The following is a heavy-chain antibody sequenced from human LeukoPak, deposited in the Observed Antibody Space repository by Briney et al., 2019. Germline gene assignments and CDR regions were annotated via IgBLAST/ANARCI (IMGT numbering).Heavy chain of an antibody. CDR2: IIPIFGTA. D-gene: IGHD3-22*01. CDR3: ASVPRDYYDSSGLSIFDY. CDR1: GGTFSSYA. Sequence: SVKVSCKASGGTFSSYAISWVRQAPGQGLEWMGGIIPIFGTANYAQKFQGRVTITADESTSTAYMELSSLRSEDTAVYYCASVPRDYYDSSGLSIFDYWGQGTLVTVSS. V-gene: IGHV1-69*13. J-gene: IGHJ4*02.